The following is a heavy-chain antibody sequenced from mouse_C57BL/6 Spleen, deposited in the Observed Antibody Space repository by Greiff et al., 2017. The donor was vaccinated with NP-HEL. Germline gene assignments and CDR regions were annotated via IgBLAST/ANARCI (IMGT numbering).Heavy chain of an antibody. J-gene: IGHJ2*01. V-gene: IGHV1-76*01. CDR3: ARWGDGYYDYFDY. CDR2: IYPGSGNT. Sequence: VKLMESGAELVRPGASVKLSCKASGYTFTDYYINWVKQRPGQGLEWIARIYPGSGNTYYNEKFKGKATLTAEKSSSTAYMQLSSLTSEDSAVYFCARWGDGYYDYFDYWGQGTTLTVSS. CDR1: GYTFTDYY. D-gene: IGHD2-3*01.